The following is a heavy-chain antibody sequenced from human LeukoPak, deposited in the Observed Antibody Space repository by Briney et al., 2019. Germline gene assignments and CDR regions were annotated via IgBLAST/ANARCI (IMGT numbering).Heavy chain of an antibody. CDR1: GGSISSSNYF. J-gene: IGHJ4*02. D-gene: IGHD3-22*01. Sequence: SETLSLTCTASGGSISSSNYFWGWIRQPPGKGLEWIGSIQYSGSTYYNPSLKSRVKNQFSLRLSSVTAADTAVYYCARASYSYDINGWVPFDYWGQGTLVTVSS. V-gene: IGHV4-39*01. CDR2: IQYSGST. CDR3: ARASYSYDINGWVPFDY.